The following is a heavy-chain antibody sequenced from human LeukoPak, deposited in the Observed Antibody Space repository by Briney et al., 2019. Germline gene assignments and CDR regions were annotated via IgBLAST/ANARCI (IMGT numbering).Heavy chain of an antibody. V-gene: IGHV3-23*01. CDR1: GFTFSSYA. D-gene: IGHD1-14*01. J-gene: IGHJ6*02. CDR2: ISGSGGST. Sequence: PGGSLRLSCAASGFTFSSYAMSWVRQAPGKGLEWVSAISGSGGSTYYADSVKGRFTISRDNSKYTLYLQMNSLRAEDTAVYYCARLSRDSGGLDVWGQGTTVTVSS. CDR3: ARLSRDSGGLDV.